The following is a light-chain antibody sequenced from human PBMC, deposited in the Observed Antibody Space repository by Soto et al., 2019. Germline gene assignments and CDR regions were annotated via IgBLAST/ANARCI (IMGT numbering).Light chain of an antibody. CDR1: QSISNY. CDR3: QQTYSAPLT. Sequence: DIQMTQSPFSLPASVGDRVNITCRASQSISNYLNWYQQKLGRAPSLLIHGASSLQGGVPSRFSGSGSGTDFTLTISSLQPDDFTTYHCQQTYSAPLTFGGGTKVEI. V-gene: IGKV1-39*01. CDR2: GAS. J-gene: IGKJ4*01.